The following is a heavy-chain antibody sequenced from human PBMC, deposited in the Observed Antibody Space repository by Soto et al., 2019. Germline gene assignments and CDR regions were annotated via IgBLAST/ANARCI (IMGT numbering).Heavy chain of an antibody. D-gene: IGHD2-2*01. J-gene: IGHJ6*02. Sequence: GALRLSCAASGFTFSGSAMHWVRQASGKGLEWVGRIRSKANSYATAYAASVKGRFTISRDDSKNTAYLQMNSLKTEDTAVYYCTRREDSVVVPAYYYYYGMDVWGQGTAVTVSS. V-gene: IGHV3-73*01. CDR1: GFTFSGSA. CDR3: TRREDSVVVPAYYYYYGMDV. CDR2: IRSKANSYAT.